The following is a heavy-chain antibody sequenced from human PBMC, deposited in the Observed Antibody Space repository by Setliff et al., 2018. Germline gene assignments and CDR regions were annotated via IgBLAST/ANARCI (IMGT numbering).Heavy chain of an antibody. CDR3: ARHALSFDSAWDV. CDR1: GGSISSYY. V-gene: IGHV4-39*01. CDR2: IYYSGST. J-gene: IGHJ6*04. D-gene: IGHD3-9*01. Sequence: PSETLSLTCTVSGGSISSYYWGWIRQPPGKGLEWIGSIYYSGSTYYNPSLKSRITISVDTSKNQFSLNLNSATAADTAVYYCARHALSFDSAWDVWGKGTTVTVSS.